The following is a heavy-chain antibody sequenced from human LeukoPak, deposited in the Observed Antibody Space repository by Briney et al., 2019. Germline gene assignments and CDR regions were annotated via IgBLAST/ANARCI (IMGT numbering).Heavy chain of an antibody. J-gene: IGHJ4*02. CDR2: IYYSEYT. Sequence: SETLSLTCTVSGASLSSYYWSWIRQPPGKGLEWIGYIYYSEYTNYNPSLKSRVTISVDTSKNQFSLKLSSVTAADTAVYYCARHSWGGYYHDYWGQGTLVTVSS. V-gene: IGHV4-59*08. CDR1: GASLSSYY. CDR3: ARHSWGGYYHDY. D-gene: IGHD3-16*01.